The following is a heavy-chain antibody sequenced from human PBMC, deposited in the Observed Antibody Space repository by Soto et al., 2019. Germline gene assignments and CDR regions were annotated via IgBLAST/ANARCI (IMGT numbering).Heavy chain of an antibody. V-gene: IGHV3-74*01. CDR3: ARGQLLDYYYYYLDV. D-gene: IGHD2-2*01. J-gene: IGHJ6*03. CDR1: GFTFSTYW. Sequence: EVQLVESGGGLVQPGGSLRLSCAASGFTFSTYWMHWVRQAPGKGLVWVSRINYDGSTTNYADSVKGRFTISRDNAKXTLYXQMNSLRAEDTAVYYCARGQLLDYYYYYLDVWGKGTTVTVSS. CDR2: INYDGSTT.